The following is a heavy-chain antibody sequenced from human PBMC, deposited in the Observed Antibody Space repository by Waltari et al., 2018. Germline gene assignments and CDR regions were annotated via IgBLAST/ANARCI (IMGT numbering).Heavy chain of an antibody. J-gene: IGHJ6*02. Sequence: EVQLVQSGAEVKTSGESLKISCKRSGDRFGSLHLPWGRQLPGKGLEWMGIIYPGDSDTRYSPSFQGQVTISVDRSINTAYLQWGSLKATDTAMYYCARLRQPASYYYGMDVWGQGTTITVSS. CDR3: ARLRQPASYYYGMDV. V-gene: IGHV5-51*01. CDR2: IYPGDSDT. D-gene: IGHD1-1*01. CDR1: GDRFGSLH.